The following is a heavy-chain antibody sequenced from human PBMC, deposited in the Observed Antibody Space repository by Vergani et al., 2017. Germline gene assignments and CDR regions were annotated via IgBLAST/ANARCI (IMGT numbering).Heavy chain of an antibody. Sequence: QVQRQSSGPGRVKPSQTLSLTCTMSGGSISAGYYFWSWIRQPAEKGLEWLGHIPASGTASHRPSLKTRVSMSVDTSTNQFSLTVTSVTAADTAIYFCARRSGGYYSGGKVHPLRTAFDVWGHGTVVTVSS. CDR3: ARRSGGYYSGGKVHPLRTAFDV. D-gene: IGHD2-15*01. CDR1: GGSISAGYYF. CDR2: IPASGTA. J-gene: IGHJ3*01. V-gene: IGHV4-61*02.